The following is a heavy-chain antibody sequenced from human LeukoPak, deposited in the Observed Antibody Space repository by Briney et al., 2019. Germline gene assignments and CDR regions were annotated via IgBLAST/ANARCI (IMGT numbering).Heavy chain of an antibody. Sequence: PGGSLRLSCAASGFTFSRYWMSWVRQAPGKGLEWVANIKQDGSEIYYVASVKGRFTVSRDNAKNSLSLQMNSLRADDTAVYYCARLFDYGDYRAEPYWGQGTLVTVSS. CDR2: IKQDGSEI. CDR3: ARLFDYGDYRAEPY. D-gene: IGHD4-17*01. CDR1: GFTFSRYW. J-gene: IGHJ4*02. V-gene: IGHV3-7*05.